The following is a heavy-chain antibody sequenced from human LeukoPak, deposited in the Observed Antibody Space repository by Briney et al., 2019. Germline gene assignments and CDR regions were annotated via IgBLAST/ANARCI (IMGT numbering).Heavy chain of an antibody. CDR3: ARDAGDSSFYSYDAFDI. V-gene: IGHV1-69*13. CDR2: IIPIFGTA. D-gene: IGHD3-22*01. CDR1: GGTFSSYA. J-gene: IGHJ3*02. Sequence: SVKVSCKASGGTFSSYAISWVRQAPGQGLEWMGGIIPIFGTANYAQKFQGRVTITADESTSTAYMELSSLRSEDTAVYYCARDAGDSSFYSYDAFDIWGQGTMVTVSS.